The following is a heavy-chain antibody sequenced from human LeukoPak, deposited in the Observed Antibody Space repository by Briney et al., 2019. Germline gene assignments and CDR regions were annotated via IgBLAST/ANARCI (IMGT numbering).Heavy chain of an antibody. V-gene: IGHV4-59*12. CDR3: ARDGWGVRGNYYYYYMDV. J-gene: IGHJ6*03. CDR2: IYYSGST. CDR1: GGSISSYY. Sequence: PSETLSLTCTVSGGSISSYYWSWIRQPPGKGLEWIGYIYYSGSTNYNPSLKSRVTISVDTSKNQFSLKLSSVTAADTAVYYCARDGWGVRGNYYYYYMDVWGKGTTVTVSS. D-gene: IGHD3-10*01.